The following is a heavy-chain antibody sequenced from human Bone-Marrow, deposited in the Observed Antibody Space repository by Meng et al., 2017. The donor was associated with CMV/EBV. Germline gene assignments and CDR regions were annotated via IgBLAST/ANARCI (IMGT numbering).Heavy chain of an antibody. V-gene: IGHV3-7*01. J-gene: IGHJ4*02. CDR3: ARRGGVIALINTRHFDY. CDR2: IKQDGSEK. Sequence: ESLKIPCVASGFAFSRYWMSWVRQAPGKGLEWVANIKQDGSEKYYVDSVKGRFTISRDNAKNSLFLQMNSLRAEDTAVYYCARRGGVIALINTRHFDYWGQGTLVTFSS. CDR1: GFAFSRYW. D-gene: IGHD2-8*01.